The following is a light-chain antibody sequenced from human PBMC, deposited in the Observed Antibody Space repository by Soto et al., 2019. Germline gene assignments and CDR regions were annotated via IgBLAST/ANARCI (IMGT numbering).Light chain of an antibody. Sequence: DIQMTPSPFTLSASVVDRVTITCRASQNISKWLAWHQQKPGKAPKVLIYDASTLKSGVPSRFSGSGSGTEFILTISSLQPDDFATYYCQQYYTYPGTFGQGTKVDIK. V-gene: IGKV1-5*01. J-gene: IGKJ1*01. CDR2: DAS. CDR3: QQYYTYPGT. CDR1: QNISKW.